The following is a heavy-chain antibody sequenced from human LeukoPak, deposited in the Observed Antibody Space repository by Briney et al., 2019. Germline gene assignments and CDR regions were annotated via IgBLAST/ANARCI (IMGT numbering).Heavy chain of an antibody. Sequence: PGGSLRLSCAASGFTFSSHWMTWVRQAPGKGLEXXXNIKQDGSEKYYVNSVKGRFTISRDNAKNSLYLQMNSLRAEDTAVYYCARGTAVALSPFDYWGQGTLVTVSS. CDR2: IKQDGSEK. D-gene: IGHD5-18*01. CDR1: GFTFSSHW. V-gene: IGHV3-7*04. J-gene: IGHJ4*02. CDR3: ARGTAVALSPFDY.